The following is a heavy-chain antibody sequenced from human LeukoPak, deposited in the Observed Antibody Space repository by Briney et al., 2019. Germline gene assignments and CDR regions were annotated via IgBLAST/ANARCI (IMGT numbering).Heavy chain of an antibody. CDR2: ISWNSGSI. CDR3: AREVVVRGVKYYAMDV. D-gene: IGHD3-10*01. V-gene: IGHV3-9*01. Sequence: PGRSLRLSCAASGFTFDDYAMHWVRQAPGKGLEWVSGISWNSGSIGYADSVKGRFTISRDNSKNTLYLQMNSLTAEDTAVYYCAREVVVRGVKYYAMDVWGQGTTVTVSS. CDR1: GFTFDDYA. J-gene: IGHJ6*02.